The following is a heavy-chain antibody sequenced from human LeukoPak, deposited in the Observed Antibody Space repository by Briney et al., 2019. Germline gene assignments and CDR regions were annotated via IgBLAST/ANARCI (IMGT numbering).Heavy chain of an antibody. Sequence: SETLSLTCTVSGDSISSYYWSWIRQPPGKGLEWIGYIYTSGSTNYNPSLKSRLTISLDTSKNQFSLKLSSVTAADTAVYYCARYSSSWYYYGMDVWGQGTTVTVSS. J-gene: IGHJ6*02. CDR2: IYTSGST. CDR3: ARYSSSWYYYGMDV. V-gene: IGHV4-4*09. D-gene: IGHD6-13*01. CDR1: GDSISSYY.